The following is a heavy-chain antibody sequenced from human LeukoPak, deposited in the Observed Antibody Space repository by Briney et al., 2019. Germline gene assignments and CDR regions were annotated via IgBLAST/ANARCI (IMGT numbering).Heavy chain of an antibody. CDR2: IWYDGSIK. V-gene: IGHV3-33*01. Sequence: HPGGSLRLSCAASGFTFTNYGMHWVRQAPGKGLEWVAVIWYDGSIKYYADSVKGRFTISRDNSKNTLYLQMNSLRAEDTAVYYCARAYYYDTSATPDYWGQGTLVTVSS. J-gene: IGHJ4*02. CDR1: GFTFTNYG. CDR3: ARAYYYDTSATPDY. D-gene: IGHD3-22*01.